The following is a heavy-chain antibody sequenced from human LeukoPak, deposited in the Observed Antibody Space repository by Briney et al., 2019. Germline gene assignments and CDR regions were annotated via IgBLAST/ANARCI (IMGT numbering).Heavy chain of an antibody. V-gene: IGHV4-59*08. CDR3: ARIRPSTYYDSSGSFDY. J-gene: IGHJ4*02. D-gene: IGHD3-22*01. Sequence: SETLSLTCTVSGGSISNYYWSWIRQPPGKGLEWIGYIHYSGTTNYSPSLKSRVTISVDTSKNQFSLKLSSVTAADTAVYYCARIRPSTYYDSSGSFDYWGQGTLVTVSS. CDR1: GGSISNYY. CDR2: IHYSGTT.